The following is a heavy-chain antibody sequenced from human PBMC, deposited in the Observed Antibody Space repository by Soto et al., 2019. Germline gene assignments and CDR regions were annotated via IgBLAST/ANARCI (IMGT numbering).Heavy chain of an antibody. CDR1: GGSISSDDYY. D-gene: IGHD3-22*01. Sequence: SETLSLTCTVSGGSISSDDYYWSWIPQAPGRGLEWIGYIHSSGSIYYNPSLKSRATMSIDTAGNQFSLKVSSVTVADTAVYYCARDLDGLHDDTSGPFPRPGWGQGTLVTVSS. CDR2: IHSSGSI. CDR3: ARDLDGLHDDTSGPFPRPG. V-gene: IGHV4-30-4*01. J-gene: IGHJ1*01.